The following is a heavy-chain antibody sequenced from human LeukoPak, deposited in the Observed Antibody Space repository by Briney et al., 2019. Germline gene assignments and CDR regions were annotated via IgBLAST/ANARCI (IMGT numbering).Heavy chain of an antibody. CDR2: IYYGGST. J-gene: IGHJ6*02. CDR1: GGSISSGDYY. V-gene: IGHV4-30-4*01. D-gene: IGHD3-10*01. Sequence: SETLSLTCTVSGGSISSGDYYWSWIRQPSGKGLEWIGYIYYGGSTYYNPSLKSRVTISVDTSKNQFSLKLSSVTAADTAVYYCARDRADYYYYGMDVWGQGTTVTVSS. CDR3: ARDRADYYYYGMDV.